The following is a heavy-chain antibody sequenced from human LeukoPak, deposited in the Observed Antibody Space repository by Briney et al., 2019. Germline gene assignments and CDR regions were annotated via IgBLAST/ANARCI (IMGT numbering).Heavy chain of an antibody. J-gene: IGHJ4*02. CDR3: ARPSDYGDYIDY. D-gene: IGHD4-17*01. V-gene: IGHV1-2*02. CDR1: GHTFTDYY. Sequence: ASVKVSFKGSGHTFTDYYMHWVRQAPGQGLEWMAKINPNSGATACAERFQGRVTLTRDTSISTIYMELRTLTSGDTAVYYCARPSDYGDYIDYWGQGTPVTVSS. CDR2: INPNSGAT.